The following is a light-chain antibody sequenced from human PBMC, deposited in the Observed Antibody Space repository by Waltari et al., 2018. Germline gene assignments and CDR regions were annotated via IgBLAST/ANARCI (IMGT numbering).Light chain of an antibody. CDR2: AAS. V-gene: IGKV3-15*01. J-gene: IGKJ1*01. CDR3: QQYDNWLGT. Sequence: EIVMTQPPDTLSVFPGERATLSCRASQSIRSNLAWYQHKPGQAPRLLIYAASTRATGIPARFSGSGSGTEFTLTISSLQSEDFAVYFCQQYDNWLGTFGPGTKVEIK. CDR1: QSIRSN.